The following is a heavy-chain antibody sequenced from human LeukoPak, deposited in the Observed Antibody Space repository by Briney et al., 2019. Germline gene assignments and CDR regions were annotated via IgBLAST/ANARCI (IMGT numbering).Heavy chain of an antibody. CDR3: AKQGPAAAGYDAFDI. J-gene: IGHJ3*02. Sequence: PGGSLRLSCAASGFTFSSYGMHWVRQAPGKGLEWVAVIRYDGSNKYYADSVKGRFTISRDNSKNTLYLQMNSLRAEDTAVYYCAKQGPAAAGYDAFDIWGQGTMVTVSS. CDR1: GFTFSSYG. D-gene: IGHD6-13*01. V-gene: IGHV3-30*02. CDR2: IRYDGSNK.